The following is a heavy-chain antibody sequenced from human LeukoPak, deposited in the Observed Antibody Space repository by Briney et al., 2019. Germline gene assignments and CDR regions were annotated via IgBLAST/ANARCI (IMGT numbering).Heavy chain of an antibody. J-gene: IGHJ5*02. CDR3: ARGNYDFWSGYYLPWFDP. Sequence: PSETLPLTCAVYGGSFSGYYWSWIRQSPGKGLEWIGEINHSGSTNYNPSLKSRVTISVDTSKNQFSLKLSSVTAADTAVYYCARGNYDFWSGYYLPWFDPWGQGTLVTVSS. CDR1: GGSFSGYY. CDR2: INHSGST. V-gene: IGHV4-34*01. D-gene: IGHD3-3*01.